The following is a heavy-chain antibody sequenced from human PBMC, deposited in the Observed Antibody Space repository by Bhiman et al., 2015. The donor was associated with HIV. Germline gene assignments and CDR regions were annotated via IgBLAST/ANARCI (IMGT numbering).Heavy chain of an antibody. CDR3: ARDLGLTMVRGVMRD. D-gene: IGHD3-10*01. CDR2: IRSDGGIE. J-gene: IGHJ4*02. V-gene: IGHV3-30*02. CDR1: GFTFSSYG. Sequence: QVHLVESGGGVVQPGRSLRLSCEASGFTFSSYGMHWARQAPGKGLEWVAFIRSDGGIESYADSVKGRFTISRDNSKNTLYLQMNSLRDEDTAVYYCARDLGLTMVRGVMRDWGQGSLVTVSS.